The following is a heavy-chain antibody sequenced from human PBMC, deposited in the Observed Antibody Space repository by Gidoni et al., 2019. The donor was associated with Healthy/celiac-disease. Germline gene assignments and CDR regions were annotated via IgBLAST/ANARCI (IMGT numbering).Heavy chain of an antibody. CDR1: GFSLSNARMG. J-gene: IGHJ5*02. V-gene: IGHV2-26*01. CDR2: IFSNDEK. CDR3: ARTYDFWSGYPGGWFDP. D-gene: IGHD3-3*01. Sequence: QVTLKESGPVLVKPTETLTLTCTVSGFSLSNARMGVSWIRQPPGKALEWLAHIFSNDEKSYSTSLKSRLTISKDTSKSQVVLTMTNMDPVDTATYYCARTYDFWSGYPGGWFDPWGQGTLVTVSS.